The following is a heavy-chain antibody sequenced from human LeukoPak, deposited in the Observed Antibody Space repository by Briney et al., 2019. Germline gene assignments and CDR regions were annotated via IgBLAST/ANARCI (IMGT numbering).Heavy chain of an antibody. CDR1: GGSISSGNW. CDR2: IHHSGST. Sequence: SETLSLTCAVSGGSISSGNWWSWVRQPPGKGLEWIGEIHHSGSTNYNPSLKSRVTILVDKSKNQFSLKLNSVTAADTAVYYCARGISPGSGWFFDIWGQGTMVTVSS. CDR3: ARGISPGSGWFFDI. V-gene: IGHV4-4*02. D-gene: IGHD6-19*01. J-gene: IGHJ3*02.